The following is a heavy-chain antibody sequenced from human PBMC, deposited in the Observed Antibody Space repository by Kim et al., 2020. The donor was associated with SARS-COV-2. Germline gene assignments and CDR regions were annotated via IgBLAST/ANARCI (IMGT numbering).Heavy chain of an antibody. Sequence: GGSLRLSCAASGFTFSSYGMHWVRQAPGKGLEWVAVIWYDGSNKYYADSVKGRFTISRDNSKNTLYLQMNSLRAEDTAVYYCARSQQRYSSGWYPYYYYGMDVWGQGTTVTVSS. CDR2: IWYDGSNK. CDR1: GFTFSSYG. J-gene: IGHJ6*02. V-gene: IGHV3-33*08. D-gene: IGHD6-19*01. CDR3: ARSQQRYSSGWYPYYYYGMDV.